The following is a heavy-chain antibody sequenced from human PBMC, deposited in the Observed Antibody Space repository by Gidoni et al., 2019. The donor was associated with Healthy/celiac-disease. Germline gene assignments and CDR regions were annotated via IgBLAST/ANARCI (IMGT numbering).Heavy chain of an antibody. J-gene: IGHJ4*02. CDR1: GGSFSGYY. CDR2: INHSGST. D-gene: IGHD3-10*01. V-gene: IGHV4-34*01. Sequence: QVQPQPWGAELLKPSETLSLTCAVFGGSFSGYYWSWIRQPPGKGLEWIGEINHSGSTNYNPSLKSRVTISVDTSKNQFSLKLSSVTAADTAVYYCARGPRRGYGSGSRGSWFDYWGQGTLVTVSS. CDR3: ARGPRRGYGSGSRGSWFDY.